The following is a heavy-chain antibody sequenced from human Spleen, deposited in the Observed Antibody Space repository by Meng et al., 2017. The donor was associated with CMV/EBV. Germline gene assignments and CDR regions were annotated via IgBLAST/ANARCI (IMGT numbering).Heavy chain of an antibody. CDR2: IFHSGRT. CDR3: AREPPGGWFDP. CDR1: GGSISSNTHY. V-gene: IGHV4-39*07. J-gene: IGHJ5*02. Sequence: SETLSLTCSVSGGSISSNTHYWAWIRQPPGKGLEWIGMIFHSGRTYYNPSLKTRVTLSVDTSNNQFSLKLGSVTAADTAVYYCAREPPGGWFDPWGQGTLVTVSS. D-gene: IGHD1-14*01.